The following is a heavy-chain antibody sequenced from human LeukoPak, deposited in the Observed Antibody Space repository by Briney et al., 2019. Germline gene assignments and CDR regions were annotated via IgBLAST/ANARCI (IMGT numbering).Heavy chain of an antibody. CDR3: AKDGYCSSTSCPGGYYYYYYMDV. V-gene: IGHV1-3*01. Sequence: ASVKVSCKASGYTFTSYAMHWVRQAPGQRLEWMGWINAGNGNAKYSQKFQGRVTITRDTSASTAYMELSSLRAEDTAVYYCAKDGYCSSTSCPGGYYYYYYMDVWGKGTTVTVSS. D-gene: IGHD2-2*03. CDR1: GYTFTSYA. J-gene: IGHJ6*03. CDR2: INAGNGNA.